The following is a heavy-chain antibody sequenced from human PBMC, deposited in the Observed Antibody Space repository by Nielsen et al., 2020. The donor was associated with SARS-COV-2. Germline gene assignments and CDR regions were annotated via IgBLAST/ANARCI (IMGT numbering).Heavy chain of an antibody. CDR2: IFHSGST. CDR1: GGSVSSTNW. CDR3: ARLDGDYDFWDY. J-gene: IGHJ4*02. Sequence: SETLSLTCTVSGGSVSSTNWWSWVRQPPGKGLEWIGEIFHSGSTNYNPSLTSRVTISVDKSRNQFSLKLSSVTAADTAVYYCARLDGDYDFWDYWGQGTLVTVPS. V-gene: IGHV4-4*02. D-gene: IGHD4-17*01.